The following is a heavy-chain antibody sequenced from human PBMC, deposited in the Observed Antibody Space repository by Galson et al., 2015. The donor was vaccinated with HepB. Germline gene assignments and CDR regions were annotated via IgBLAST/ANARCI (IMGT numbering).Heavy chain of an antibody. V-gene: IGHV1-46*01. D-gene: IGHD2-8*01. Sequence: SVKVSCKASGYTFTSYYIHWVRQAPGQGLKWVGIINTSAGSTRYAQKFQGIVTMTRDKTTSTVYMELSSLRSEDTAVYYCARYPNGAYRYDYWGQGTLVTVSS. CDR1: GYTFTSYY. J-gene: IGHJ4*02. CDR2: INTSAGST. CDR3: ARYPNGAYRYDY.